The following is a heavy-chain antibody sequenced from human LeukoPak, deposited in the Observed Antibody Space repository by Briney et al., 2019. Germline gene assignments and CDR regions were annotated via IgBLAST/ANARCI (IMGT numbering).Heavy chain of an antibody. CDR2: ISYDGSNK. J-gene: IGHJ4*02. D-gene: IGHD6-19*01. CDR1: GFMFSSDA. Sequence: GGSLRLSCAASGFMFSSDAMHWVRQAPGKGLEWVAVISYDGSNKYYADSEKDRITISRDNSKNMLYLQMNSLRTEDTAVYYCARGSQWLDSWFDCWGQGTLVTVSS. CDR3: ARGSQWLDSWFDC. V-gene: IGHV3-30-3*01.